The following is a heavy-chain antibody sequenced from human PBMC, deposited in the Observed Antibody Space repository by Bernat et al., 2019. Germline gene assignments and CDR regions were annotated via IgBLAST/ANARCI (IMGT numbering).Heavy chain of an antibody. V-gene: IGHV3-7*03. CDR1: GFTFSVSW. CDR2: INQDGSEK. CDR3: ASSARAGDVDY. J-gene: IGHJ4*02. Sequence: EVQLVESGGGLVQPGGSLRLSCAASGFTFSVSWMSWVRQAPGKGLEWVANINQDGSEKYYVDSVRGRFTISRDNAKNSLYLQMNSLRADDAAVYYCASSARAGDVDYWGQGTLVTVSS. D-gene: IGHD7-27*01.